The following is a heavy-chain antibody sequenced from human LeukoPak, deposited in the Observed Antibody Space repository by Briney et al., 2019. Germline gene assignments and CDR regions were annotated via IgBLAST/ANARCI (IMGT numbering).Heavy chain of an antibody. J-gene: IGHJ3*02. CDR3: ARDSRISTSEMSAFDI. Sequence: ASVKVSCKASGYTFTSYGISWVRQAPGQGLEWMGWISAYNGNTNYAQKLQGRVIMTTDTATSTAYMELRSLISDDTAVYYCARDSRISTSEMSAFDIWGQGTMVTVSS. CDR1: GYTFTSYG. D-gene: IGHD2-2*01. V-gene: IGHV1-18*01. CDR2: ISAYNGNT.